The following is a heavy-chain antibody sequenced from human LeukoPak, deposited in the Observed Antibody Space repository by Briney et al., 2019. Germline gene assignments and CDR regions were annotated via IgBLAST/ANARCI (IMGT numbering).Heavy chain of an antibody. D-gene: IGHD3-9*01. V-gene: IGHV3-48*04. Sequence: PSETLSLTCAVYGGSFSGYYWNWVRQAPGKGLEWVSYISSSSSTIYYADSVKGRFTISRDNAKNSLYLQMNSLRAEDTAVYYCARVKVLRYFDCGMDVWGQGTTVTVSS. CDR2: ISSSSSTI. CDR3: ARVKVLRYFDCGMDV. J-gene: IGHJ6*02. CDR1: GGSFSGYY.